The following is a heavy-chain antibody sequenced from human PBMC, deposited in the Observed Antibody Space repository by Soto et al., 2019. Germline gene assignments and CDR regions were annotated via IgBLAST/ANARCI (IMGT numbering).Heavy chain of an antibody. J-gene: IGHJ5*02. CDR1: GGFISSYY. CDR3: ARQVRSNWFDP. Sequence: SETLSLTCTVYGGFISSYYWSWIRQPPGKGLEWIGNIYYSGSTNSGSTNYSPSLKSRVTISVDTSKNQFYLNVRSVTAADTAVYYCARQVRSNWFDPWGQGTLVTVS. V-gene: IGHV4-59*01. D-gene: IGHD4-17*01. CDR2: IYYSGSTNSGST.